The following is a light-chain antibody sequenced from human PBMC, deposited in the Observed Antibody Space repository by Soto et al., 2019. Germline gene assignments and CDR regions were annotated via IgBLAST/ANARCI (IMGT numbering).Light chain of an antibody. CDR1: QVISSS. Sequence: DIQLTQSPSFLSASVGDRFTIACRASQVISSSVAWYQQKPGKAPKLLIYAASTLQSGVPSRVSGRGSGTDFTLTISCLQSEDFATYYCQQYYSFPRTFGQGTKVDIK. CDR3: QQYYSFPRT. V-gene: IGKV1-9*01. CDR2: AAS. J-gene: IGKJ1*01.